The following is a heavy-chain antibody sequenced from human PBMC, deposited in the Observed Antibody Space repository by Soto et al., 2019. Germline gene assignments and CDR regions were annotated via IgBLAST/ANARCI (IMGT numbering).Heavy chain of an antibody. J-gene: IGHJ4*02. V-gene: IGHV4-31*03. Sequence: SETLSLTCTVSGGSISSGGYYWSWIRQHPGKGLEWIGYIYYSGSTYYNPSLKSRVTISVDTSKNQFSLKLSSVTAADTAVYYCARGWYSSSWRTFYFDYWGQGTLVTVSS. D-gene: IGHD6-13*01. CDR3: ARGWYSSSWRTFYFDY. CDR1: GGSISSGGYY. CDR2: IYYSGST.